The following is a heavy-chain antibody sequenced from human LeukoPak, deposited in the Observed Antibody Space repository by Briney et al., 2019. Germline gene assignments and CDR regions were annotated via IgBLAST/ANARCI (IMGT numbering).Heavy chain of an antibody. D-gene: IGHD1-26*01. CDR1: GGSSSSYY. CDR3: ARVVVGATGDAFDI. V-gene: IGHV4-59*01. CDR2: INYSGST. Sequence: SETLSFTGTVSGGSSSSYYWGWLRQPPGKGLEGIGYINYSGSTNYNASLNSRVTISVDTSKNQFSLKLSSVTAADTAVYYCARVVVGATGDAFDIWGQGTMVTVSS. J-gene: IGHJ3*02.